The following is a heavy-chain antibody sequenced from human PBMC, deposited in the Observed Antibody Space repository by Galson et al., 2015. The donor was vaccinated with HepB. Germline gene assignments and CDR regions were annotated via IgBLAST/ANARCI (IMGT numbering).Heavy chain of an antibody. Sequence: SLRLSCAASGLTFSSYAMSWVRQAPGKGLEWVSAISGSGGSTYYADSVKGRFTISRDNSKNTLYLQMNSLRAEDTAVYYCAKAARITIFGVVKSNSYYYYGMDVWGQGTTVTVSS. V-gene: IGHV3-23*01. CDR3: AKAARITIFGVVKSNSYYYYGMDV. CDR1: GLTFSSYA. CDR2: ISGSGGST. D-gene: IGHD3-3*01. J-gene: IGHJ6*02.